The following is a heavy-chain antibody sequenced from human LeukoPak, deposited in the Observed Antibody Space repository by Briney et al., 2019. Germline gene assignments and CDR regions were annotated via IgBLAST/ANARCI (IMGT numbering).Heavy chain of an antibody. CDR1: GGSISSSSYY. V-gene: IGHV4-39*01. CDR2: IYYSGST. Sequence: PSETLSLTCTVSGGSISSSSYYWGWIRQPPGKGLEWIGSIYYSGSTYYNPSLKRRVTTSVDTSKNQFSLKLSSVTAADTAVYYCARHEGYCSSTSCYQLYYGMDVWGQGTTVTVSS. J-gene: IGHJ6*02. CDR3: ARHEGYCSSTSCYQLYYGMDV. D-gene: IGHD2-2*01.